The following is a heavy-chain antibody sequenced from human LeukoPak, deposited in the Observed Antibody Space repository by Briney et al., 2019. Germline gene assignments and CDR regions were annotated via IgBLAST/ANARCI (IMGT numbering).Heavy chain of an antibody. J-gene: IGHJ4*02. CDR3: ARDMFTNTWYVLDY. D-gene: IGHD6-13*01. V-gene: IGHV3-48*02. CDR2: ISTSSDTI. CDR1: GFTFSTYS. Sequence: GGSLRLSCAASGFTFSTYSMNWVRQAPGKGLEWISYISTSSDTIYYADSVKGRFTISRDNVKNSLYLQMNSLRDEDTAVYYCARDMFTNTWYVLDYWGQGTLVIVSS.